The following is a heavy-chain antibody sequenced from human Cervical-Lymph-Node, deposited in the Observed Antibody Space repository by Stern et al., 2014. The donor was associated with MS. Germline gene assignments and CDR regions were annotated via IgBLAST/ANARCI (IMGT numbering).Heavy chain of an antibody. Sequence: EVQLVQSGAEVKKPGESLKISCKGSGYSFTSYWIGWVRQMPGKGLEWMGIIYPGDSDTRYSPSFQGQVTISADKSISTAYLQWSSLKASDTAMYYCARRIKGYGDSLDYYYYGMDVWGQGTTVTVSS. CDR2: IYPGDSDT. CDR1: GYSFTSYW. CDR3: ARRIKGYGDSLDYYYYGMDV. J-gene: IGHJ6*02. V-gene: IGHV5-51*01. D-gene: IGHD4-17*01.